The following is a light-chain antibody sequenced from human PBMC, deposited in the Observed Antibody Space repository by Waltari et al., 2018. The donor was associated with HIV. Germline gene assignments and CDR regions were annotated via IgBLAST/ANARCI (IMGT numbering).Light chain of an antibody. CDR2: GHD. CDR3: QSFDRHTEVV. J-gene: IGLJ2*01. CDR1: SGSIADYF. V-gene: IGLV6-57*01. Sequence: FMLTQPHSVSESPGKTVTISCTRSSGSIADYFVQWYQQRPGSTPTTVIYGHDQRPSGFPDRFSGSIDISSNSASLVISGLKTEDEADYFCQSFDRHTEVVFGGGTKLTVL.